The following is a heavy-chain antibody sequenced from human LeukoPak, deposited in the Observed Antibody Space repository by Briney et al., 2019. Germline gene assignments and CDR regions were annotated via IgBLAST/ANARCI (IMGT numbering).Heavy chain of an antibody. Sequence: PGRSLRVSCTASGFIFSSYAMSWVSQAPGKGLEWVSTISGSGGRTYYADSVKGRFAISRDNSKNTLYLQMNSLRAEETAVYYCAKGGVTAEWFDPWGQGTLVTVSS. V-gene: IGHV3-23*01. D-gene: IGHD2-8*02. J-gene: IGHJ5*02. CDR3: AKGGVTAEWFDP. CDR2: ISGSGGRT. CDR1: GFIFSSYA.